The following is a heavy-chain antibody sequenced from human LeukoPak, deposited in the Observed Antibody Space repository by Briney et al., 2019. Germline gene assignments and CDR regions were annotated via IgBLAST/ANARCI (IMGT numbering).Heavy chain of an antibody. CDR3: ARLASTRVAGTPGFDP. CDR2: INPSGGST. V-gene: IGHV1-46*01. Sequence: ASVKVSCKASGYTFTSYYMHWVRQAPGQGLEWMGIINPSGGSTSYAQKFQGRVTMTRDTSTSTVYMELSSLRSEDTAVYHCARLASTRVAGTPGFDPWGQGTLVTVSS. D-gene: IGHD6-19*01. CDR1: GYTFTSYY. J-gene: IGHJ5*02.